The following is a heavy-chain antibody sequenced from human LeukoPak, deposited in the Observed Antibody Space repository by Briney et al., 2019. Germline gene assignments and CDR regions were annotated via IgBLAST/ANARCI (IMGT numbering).Heavy chain of an antibody. CDR2: INPNSGGT. J-gene: IGHJ4*02. CDR3: ARERYSSSYVASFDY. D-gene: IGHD6-13*01. V-gene: IGHV1-2*02. CDR1: GYTFTGYY. Sequence: ASVKVSCKASGYTFTGYYMHWVRQAPGQGLEWMGWINPNSGGTNYAQKFQGRVTMTRDTSISTAYMELSRLRSDDTAVYYCARERYSSSYVASFDYWGQGTLVTVSS.